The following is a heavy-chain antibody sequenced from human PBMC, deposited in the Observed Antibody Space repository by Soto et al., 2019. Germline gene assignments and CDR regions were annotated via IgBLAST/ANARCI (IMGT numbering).Heavy chain of an antibody. D-gene: IGHD3-9*01. CDR1: GGSFSGYY. CDR2: ISQSGRT. J-gene: IGHJ3*02. V-gene: IGHV4-34*01. CDR3: AREYFRARGGFDT. Sequence: SETLSLTCAVHGGSFSGYYWSWIRQPPGKGLEWIGEISQSGRTNYNPSLKSRVTISLDTSKNQFSLKLSSLTAADTALYYCAREYFRARGGFDTWGLGTLVTVSS.